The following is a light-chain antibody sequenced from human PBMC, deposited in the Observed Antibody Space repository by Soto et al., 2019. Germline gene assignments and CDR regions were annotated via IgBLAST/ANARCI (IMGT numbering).Light chain of an antibody. CDR2: DAT. J-gene: IGKJ5*01. CDR3: HQYDSLPPT. CDR1: QDINNY. V-gene: IGKV1-33*01. Sequence: DSPVTQSPASLSASIGDRVPITCQASQDINNYLNWYQQKPGKAPKLLIFDATNLETGVPSRFSGGGSRTHFSFTISSLQPEDFATYYCHQYDSLPPTFGQGTRLAIK.